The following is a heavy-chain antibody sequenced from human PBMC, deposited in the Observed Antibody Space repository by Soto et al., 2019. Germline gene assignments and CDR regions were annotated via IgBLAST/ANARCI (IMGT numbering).Heavy chain of an antibody. CDR3: ARSVVAVIAFGYQYYGMDA. Sequence: ASVKVSCKASGYTFTSYDINWVRQATGQGLEWMGWMNPNSGNTGYAQKFQGRVTMTRNTSISTAYMELSSLRSEDTAVYYCARSVVAVIAFGYQYYGMDAWGQGTTVTVSS. J-gene: IGHJ6*02. CDR1: GYTFTSYD. V-gene: IGHV1-8*01. D-gene: IGHD2-21*01. CDR2: MNPNSGNT.